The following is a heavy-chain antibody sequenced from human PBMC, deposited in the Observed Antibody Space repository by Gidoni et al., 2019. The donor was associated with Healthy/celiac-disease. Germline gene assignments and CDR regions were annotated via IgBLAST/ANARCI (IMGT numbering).Heavy chain of an antibody. D-gene: IGHD6-13*01. Sequence: EVQLVESGGGLVQPGGSLRLSCAASGFTFSSYSMNWVRQAPGKGLEWVSYISSSSSTIYYADSVTGRFTISRDNAKNSLYLQMNSLRAEDTAVYYCARDGIAARGYFDYWGQGTLVTVSS. CDR2: ISSSSSTI. CDR1: GFTFSSYS. J-gene: IGHJ4*02. CDR3: ARDGIAARGYFDY. V-gene: IGHV3-48*01.